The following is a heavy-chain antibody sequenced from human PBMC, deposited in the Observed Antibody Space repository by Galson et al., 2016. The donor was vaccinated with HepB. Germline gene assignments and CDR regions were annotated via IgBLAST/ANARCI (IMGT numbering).Heavy chain of an antibody. V-gene: IGHV3-11*01. Sequence: LRLSCAASGFAFDDFYMSWIRQAPGRGLEWIAYISSSGSSTYYADSVRGRFTISRDSAKNSLFLQMKSLRADDTALYYCARGGWLPRHMDYYYYGLDGWGQGTTVTVSS. J-gene: IGHJ6*02. CDR2: ISSSGSST. D-gene: IGHD3-22*01. CDR3: ARGGWLPRHMDYYYYGLDG. CDR1: GFAFDDFY.